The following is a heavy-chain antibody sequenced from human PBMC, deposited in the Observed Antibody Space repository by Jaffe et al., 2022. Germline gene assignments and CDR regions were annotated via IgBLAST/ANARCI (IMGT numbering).Heavy chain of an antibody. CDR3: ARLYGSTGWQSYWYFDL. J-gene: IGHJ2*01. V-gene: IGHV1-18*01. CDR2: ISTDNGNT. D-gene: IGHD6-19*01. CDR1: GYTFTTYS. Sequence: QVQLVQSGAEVKKPGASVKVSCKASGYTFTTYSISWVRQAPGQGLEWMGWISTDNGNTNYAQQFQGRVSMTTDTYTSTAYMELRTLRSDDTAVYYCARLYGSTGWQSYWYFDLWGRGTLVTVSS.